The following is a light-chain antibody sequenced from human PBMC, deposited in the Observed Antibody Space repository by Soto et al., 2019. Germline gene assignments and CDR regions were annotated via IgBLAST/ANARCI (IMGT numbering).Light chain of an antibody. CDR2: AAS. V-gene: IGKV1-12*01. CDR1: QGISGN. J-gene: IGKJ2*01. Sequence: DIQMTQSPPSVSASVGDSVTVTCRASQGISGNLAWYQQTAGKAPKLLIYAASTVQTGVPSRFSGSGSGTEFTPTISSLQPEDFATYDCHQGDNLPLTFGQGTRVDIK. CDR3: HQGDNLPLT.